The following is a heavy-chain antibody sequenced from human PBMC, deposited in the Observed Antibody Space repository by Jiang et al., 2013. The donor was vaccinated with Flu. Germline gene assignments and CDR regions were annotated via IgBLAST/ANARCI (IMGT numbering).Heavy chain of an antibody. D-gene: IGHD5-12*01. J-gene: IGHJ4*01. CDR3: ARDTGYGVLDY. CDR1: GYSISSGGYS. Sequence: QLVESGSGLVKPSQTLSLTCAVSGYSISSGGYSWSWMRQPLGKGLEWIGYIYHSGRAFYNQSLKSRVTMSVDGSKNQVSLKVTSVTAADTAVYYCARDTGYGVLDY. CDR2: IYHSGRA. V-gene: IGHV4-30-2*01.